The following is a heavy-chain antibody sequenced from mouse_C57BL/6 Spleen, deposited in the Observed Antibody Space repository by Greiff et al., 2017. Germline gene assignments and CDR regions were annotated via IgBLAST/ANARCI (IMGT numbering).Heavy chain of an antibody. J-gene: IGHJ4*01. D-gene: IGHD1-1*01. CDR3: AKSYGSSYNAMDY. V-gene: IGHV2-5*01. CDR2: IWRGGST. CDR1: GFSLTSYG. Sequence: VQLQQSGPGLVQPSQSLSITCTVSGFSLTSYGVHWVLQSPGKGLEWLGVIWRGGSTDYNAAFMSRLSITKDNSKSQVFFKMNSLQADDTAIYYCAKSYGSSYNAMDYWGQGTSVTVSS.